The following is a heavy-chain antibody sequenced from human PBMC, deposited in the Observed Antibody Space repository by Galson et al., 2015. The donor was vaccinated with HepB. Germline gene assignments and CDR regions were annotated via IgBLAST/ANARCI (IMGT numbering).Heavy chain of an antibody. CDR2: ISSSGSTI. J-gene: IGHJ6*02. V-gene: IGHV3-11*01. Sequence: SLRLSCAASGFTFSDYYMSWLRQAPGKGLEWVSYISSSGSTIYYADSVKGRFTISRDNAKNSLYLQMNSLRAEDTAVYYCASSLVLPAGIEYYYYGMDVWGQGTTVTVSS. D-gene: IGHD2-2*01. CDR1: GFTFSDYY. CDR3: ASSLVLPAGIEYYYYGMDV.